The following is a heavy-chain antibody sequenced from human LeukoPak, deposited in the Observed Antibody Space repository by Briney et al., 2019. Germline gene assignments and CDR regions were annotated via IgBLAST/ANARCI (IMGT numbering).Heavy chain of an antibody. D-gene: IGHD3-10*01. Sequence: ASVKVSCKASGYTFNSYLISWVRQVPGQGLEWMGWISGHNGHTDYAQKFKDRVTLTTDTSTSTAYMDLRSLASDDMAVYFCARIWAEFQLVSDFWGQGTLVTVSP. CDR3: ARIWAEFQLVSDF. J-gene: IGHJ4*02. CDR1: GYTFNSYL. V-gene: IGHV1-18*03. CDR2: ISGHNGHT.